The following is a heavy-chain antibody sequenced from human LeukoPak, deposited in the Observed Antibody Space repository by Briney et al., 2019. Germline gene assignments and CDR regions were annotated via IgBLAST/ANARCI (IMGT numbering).Heavy chain of an antibody. CDR3: AKTLPSGSHKTTIDY. V-gene: IGHV3-23*01. D-gene: IGHD3-10*01. J-gene: IGHJ4*02. Sequence: GGSLRLSCAASGFTFNSYAMSWVRQAPGKGLEWVSTISGSGGTTYYADSVKGRFTISRDNSKNTLYLQMNSLRAEDTAVYYCAKTLPSGSHKTTIDYGGQGPLVTVSS. CDR1: GFTFNSYA. CDR2: ISGSGGTT.